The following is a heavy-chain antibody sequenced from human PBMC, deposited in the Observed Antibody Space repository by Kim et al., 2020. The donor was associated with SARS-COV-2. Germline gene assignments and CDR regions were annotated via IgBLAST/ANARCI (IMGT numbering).Heavy chain of an antibody. CDR3: ARAPAPVYGGYSIDY. D-gene: IGHD5-12*01. V-gene: IGHV1-3*01. Sequence: QKFQGRVTSTRDTSASTAYMELSSLRSEDTAVYYCARAPAPVYGGYSIDYWGQGTLVTVSS. J-gene: IGHJ4*02.